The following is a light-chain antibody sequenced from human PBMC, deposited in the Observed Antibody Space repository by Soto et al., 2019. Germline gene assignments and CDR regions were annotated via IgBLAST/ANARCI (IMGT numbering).Light chain of an antibody. Sequence: EIVMTQSPATLSVSPGERATLSCRASQSVSSNLAWYQQKPGQAPSLLIYGAFTRATGIPARFSGSGSGTEFTLTLSSLQSEDFAVYYCQQYKNWPPLTFGGGTKVEIK. J-gene: IGKJ4*01. V-gene: IGKV3-15*01. CDR1: QSVSSN. CDR3: QQYKNWPPLT. CDR2: GAF.